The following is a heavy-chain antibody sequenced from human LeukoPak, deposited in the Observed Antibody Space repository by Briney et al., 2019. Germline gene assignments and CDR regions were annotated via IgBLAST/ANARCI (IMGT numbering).Heavy chain of an antibody. CDR1: GFTVSSNY. CDR2: IYSGGST. Sequence: GGSLRLSCAASGFTVSSNYMSWVRQAPGKGLEWVSDIYSGGSTYYADSVKGRFTISRDNSKNTLYLQMNSLRAEDTAVYYCARGNTYYYDSSGYFDYWGQGTLVTVSS. CDR3: ARGNTYYYDSSGYFDY. D-gene: IGHD3-22*01. J-gene: IGHJ4*02. V-gene: IGHV3-53*01.